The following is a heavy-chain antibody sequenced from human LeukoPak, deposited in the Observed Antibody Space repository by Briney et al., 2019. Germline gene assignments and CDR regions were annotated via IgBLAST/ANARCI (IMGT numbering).Heavy chain of an antibody. Sequence: ASVKVSCKASGYTFTSYGISWVRQAPGQGLEWMGWISAYNGNTNYAQKLQGRVTMTTDTSTSTAYMELRSLRSDDTAVYYCARTIQPRGYYDSSGYPHGFGPWGQGTLVTVSS. CDR2: ISAYNGNT. CDR1: GYTFTSYG. J-gene: IGHJ5*02. CDR3: ARTIQPRGYYDSSGYPHGFGP. V-gene: IGHV1-18*01. D-gene: IGHD3-22*01.